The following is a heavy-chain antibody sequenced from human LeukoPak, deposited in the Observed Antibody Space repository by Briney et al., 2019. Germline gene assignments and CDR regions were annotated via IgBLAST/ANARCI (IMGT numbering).Heavy chain of an antibody. Sequence: EPLSLTCTVSGGSISSYYWSWIRQPPGKGLEWIGYIYYSGTTKYNPSLKSRVTISVDTSKNQFSQKLTSVTAADTAVYYCARHGTISSESYFDYWGQGALVTVSS. V-gene: IGHV4-59*08. CDR2: IYYSGTT. CDR3: ARHGTISSESYFDY. D-gene: IGHD1-14*01. J-gene: IGHJ4*02. CDR1: GGSISSYY.